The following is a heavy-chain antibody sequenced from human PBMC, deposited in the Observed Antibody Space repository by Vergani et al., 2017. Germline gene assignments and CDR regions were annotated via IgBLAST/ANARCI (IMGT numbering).Heavy chain of an antibody. J-gene: IGHJ4*02. CDR2: MDYSGST. Sequence: QVQLQESGPGLVKPSETLSLTCTVSGASVISTDYHWGWIRQPPGKGLEWIGSMDYSGSTSYNPSLESRISISFETPKNQFSLRLTSVTAADTAVYYCASKRGACLAAYCHSYDFWGPGTLGGVSS. V-gene: IGHV4-39*01. CDR1: GASVISTDYH. D-gene: IGHD2-15*01. CDR3: ASKRGACLAAYCHSYDF.